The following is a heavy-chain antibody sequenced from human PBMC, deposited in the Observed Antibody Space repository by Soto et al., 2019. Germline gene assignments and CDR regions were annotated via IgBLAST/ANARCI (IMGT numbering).Heavy chain of an antibody. D-gene: IGHD3-10*01. Sequence: GASVKVSCKASGYTFITYYMHWVRQAPGLGLEWMGWINTRNGVTKYAQKFQDRVSMTRDPSITTAYVHLTRLTSDDTAVYYCARGTGSSWLDPWGQGTLVTVSS. CDR2: INTRNGVT. J-gene: IGHJ5*02. CDR1: GYTFITYY. V-gene: IGHV1-2*02. CDR3: ARGTGSSWLDP.